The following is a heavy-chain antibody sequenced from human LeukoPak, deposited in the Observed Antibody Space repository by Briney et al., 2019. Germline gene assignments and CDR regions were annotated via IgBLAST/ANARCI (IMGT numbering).Heavy chain of an antibody. CDR2: ISGSGGST. CDR1: GFTFSSYA. D-gene: IGHD3-9*01. Sequence: PGGSLRLSRAASGFTFSSYAMSWVRQAPGKGLEWVSAISGSGGSTYYADSVKGRFTISRDNSKNTLYLQMNSLRAEDTAVYYCAKPDILTGSPIYYFDYWGQGTLVTVSS. CDR3: AKPDILTGSPIYYFDY. V-gene: IGHV3-23*01. J-gene: IGHJ4*02.